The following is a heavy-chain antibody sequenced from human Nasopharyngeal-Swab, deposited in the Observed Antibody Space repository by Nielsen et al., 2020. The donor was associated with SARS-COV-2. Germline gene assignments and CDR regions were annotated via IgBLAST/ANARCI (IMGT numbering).Heavy chain of an antibody. Sequence: GGSLRLSCTASGFTFGDYAMSWFRQAPGRGLEWVGFIRSKAYGGTTEYAASVKGRFTISRDDSKSIAYLQMNSLITEDTAVYYCTRVPGFGTYYYYYMDVWGKGTTVTVSS. CDR1: GFTFGDYA. V-gene: IGHV3-49*03. D-gene: IGHD1-1*01. CDR2: IRSKAYGGTT. J-gene: IGHJ6*03. CDR3: TRVPGFGTYYYYYMDV.